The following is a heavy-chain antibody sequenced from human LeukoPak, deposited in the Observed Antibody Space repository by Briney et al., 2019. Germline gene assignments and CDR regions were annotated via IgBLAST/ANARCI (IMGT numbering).Heavy chain of an antibody. CDR3: ARVTGYMIEDYFDY. CDR1: GYSISSAYY. J-gene: IGHJ4*02. Sequence: SETLSLTCSVSGYSISSAYYWGWIRQPPGKGLEWIATIHYSGSTYYNPSLKSRVTISVETSKNQFSLKLSSVTAADTAVYYCARVTGYMIEDYFDYWGQGTLVTVSS. V-gene: IGHV4-38-2*02. D-gene: IGHD3-22*01. CDR2: IHYSGST.